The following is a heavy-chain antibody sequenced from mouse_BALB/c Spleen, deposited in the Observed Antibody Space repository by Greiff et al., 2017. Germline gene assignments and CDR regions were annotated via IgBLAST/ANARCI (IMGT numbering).Heavy chain of an antibody. CDR3: ARSGLRSSCAY. D-gene: IGHD1-1*01. CDR1: GFTFSSFG. V-gene: IGHV5-17*02. J-gene: IGHJ3*01. Sequence: EVKLMESGGGLVQPGGSRKLSCAASGFTFSSFGMHWVRQAPEKGLEWVAYISSGSSTIYYADTVKGRFTISRDNPKNTLFLQMTSLRSEDTAMYYCARSGLRSSCAYWGQGTLVTVSA. CDR2: ISSGSSTI.